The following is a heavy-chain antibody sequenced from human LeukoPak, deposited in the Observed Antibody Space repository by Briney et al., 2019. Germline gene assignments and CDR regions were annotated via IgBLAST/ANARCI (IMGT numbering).Heavy chain of an antibody. Sequence: EASVKVSCKASGYTFTGYYMHWVRQAPGQGLEWMGWINPNSGGTNYAQKFQGRVTMTRDTSISTAYMELSSLRSEDTAVYYCARNYGDQYYFDYWGQGTLVTVSS. CDR1: GYTFTGYY. D-gene: IGHD4-17*01. V-gene: IGHV1-2*02. CDR3: ARNYGDQYYFDY. J-gene: IGHJ4*02. CDR2: INPNSGGT.